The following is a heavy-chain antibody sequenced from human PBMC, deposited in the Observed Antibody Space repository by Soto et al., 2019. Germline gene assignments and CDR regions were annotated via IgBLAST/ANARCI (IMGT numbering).Heavy chain of an antibody. CDR3: AKAGSATTVTTTLPDFDY. J-gene: IGHJ4*02. CDR2: ISGSGGST. V-gene: IGHV3-23*01. CDR1: GFTFSSYA. Sequence: EVQLLESGGGLVQPGGSLRLSCAASGFTFSSYAMSWVRQAPGKGLEWVSAISGSGGSTYYADSVKGRFTISRDNSKNTLYLQMNSLRAEDTAVYYYAKAGSATTVTTTLPDFDYWGQGTLVTVSS. D-gene: IGHD4-17*01.